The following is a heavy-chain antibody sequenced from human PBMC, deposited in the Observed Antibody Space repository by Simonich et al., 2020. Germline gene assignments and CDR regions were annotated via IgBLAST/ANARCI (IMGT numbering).Heavy chain of an antibody. J-gene: IGHJ4*02. Sequence: QVQLVQSVAEVKKPGASVKVSCKASGYTFTSYDINCVRQDNGQGLEWMGWMNPNSGNTGYAQKVRGRVTITRNTSISTAYMELSSLRSEDTAVYYCARGRGGMSRGYVDYWGQGTLVTVSS. V-gene: IGHV1-8*03. CDR3: ARGRGGMSRGYVDY. CDR1: GYTFTSYD. D-gene: IGHD2-15*01. CDR2: MNPNSGNT.